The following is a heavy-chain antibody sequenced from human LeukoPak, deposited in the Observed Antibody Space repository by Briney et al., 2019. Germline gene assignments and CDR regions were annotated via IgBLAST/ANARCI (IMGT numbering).Heavy chain of an antibody. CDR1: GFTFSSYS. CDR2: ISSSSSYI. J-gene: IGHJ6*03. D-gene: IGHD6-6*01. Sequence: PGGSLRLSCAASGFTFSSYSMNWVRQAPGKGLEWVSSISSSSSYIYYADSVKGRFTISRDNAKNSLYLQMNSLRAEDTAVYYCARDSQYSSSSGADYYYYMDVWGKGTTVTVSS. CDR3: ARDSQYSSSSGADYYYYMDV. V-gene: IGHV3-21*01.